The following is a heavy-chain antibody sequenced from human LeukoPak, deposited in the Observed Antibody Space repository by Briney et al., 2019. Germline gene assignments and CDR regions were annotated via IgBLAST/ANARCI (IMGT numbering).Heavy chain of an antibody. CDR1: GASISSDY. CDR2: IHYTGDS. Sequence: SETLSLTCSVSGASISSDYWSWIRQPPGKGLEWMGYIHYTGDSNYNPSLKSRITMSVDTSNNQFSLKVTSVTTADTAMYYCARYSREGDYMLDYWGQGTLVTVSS. D-gene: IGHD4-17*01. V-gene: IGHV4-59*01. J-gene: IGHJ4*02. CDR3: ARYSREGDYMLDY.